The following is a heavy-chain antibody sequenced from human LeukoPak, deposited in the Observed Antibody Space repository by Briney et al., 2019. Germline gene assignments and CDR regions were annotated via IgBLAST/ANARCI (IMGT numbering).Heavy chain of an antibody. D-gene: IGHD1-26*01. Sequence: GGSLILSCAASGFTFSSYGMHWVRQAPGKGLEWVAVISYDGSNKYYADSVKGRFTISRDNSKNTLYLQMNSLRAEDTAVYYCAKDPPVGSYPDYWGQGTLVTVSS. CDR3: AKDPPVGSYPDY. CDR2: ISYDGSNK. J-gene: IGHJ4*02. V-gene: IGHV3-30*18. CDR1: GFTFSSYG.